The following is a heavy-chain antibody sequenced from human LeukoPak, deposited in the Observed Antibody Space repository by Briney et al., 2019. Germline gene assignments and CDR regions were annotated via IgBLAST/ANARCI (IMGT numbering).Heavy chain of an antibody. CDR1: GFTFSGFW. D-gene: IGHD5-18*01. CDR3: ARDLTWIQLHNWFDP. J-gene: IGHJ5*02. CDR2: INSDGSEG. Sequence: GGSLRLSCAVSGFTFSGFWMSWSRQAPGKGLEWVASINSDGSEGYYADVVKGRFTISRDNAKNSLYLQINSLRAEDTAVYYCARDLTWIQLHNWFDPWGQGTLVTVSS. V-gene: IGHV3-7*01.